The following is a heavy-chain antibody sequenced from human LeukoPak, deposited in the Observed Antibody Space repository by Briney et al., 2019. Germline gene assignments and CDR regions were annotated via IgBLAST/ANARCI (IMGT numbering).Heavy chain of an antibody. J-gene: IGHJ6*03. CDR3: ARDQSGARGGYYPTSHYYYYYYMDV. V-gene: IGHV4-61*02. CDR2: IYTSGST. CDR1: GGSISSGSYY. D-gene: IGHD3-3*01. Sequence: SQTLSLTCTVSGGSISSGSYYWSWIRQPAGKGLEWIGRIYTSGSTNYNPSLKSRVTISVDTSKNQFSLKLSSVTAADTAVYYCARDQSGARGGYYPTSHYYYYYYMDVWGKGTTVTVSS.